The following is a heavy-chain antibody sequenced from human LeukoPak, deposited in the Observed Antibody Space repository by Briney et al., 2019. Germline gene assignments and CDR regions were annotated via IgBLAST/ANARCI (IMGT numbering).Heavy chain of an antibody. V-gene: IGHV2-70*01. J-gene: IGHJ4*02. Sequence: ESGPTLVDPTQHLTLTCTFSGFSLSTSGMRVSWIRQPPGKALEWLAHIDWDDDKYYSTSLKTRLTISKDTSKNQVVLTMTNMDPVDTATYYCAREWLENFDYSGQGTLVTVSS. CDR2: IDWDDDK. CDR1: GFSLSTSGMR. D-gene: IGHD3-3*01. CDR3: AREWLENFDY.